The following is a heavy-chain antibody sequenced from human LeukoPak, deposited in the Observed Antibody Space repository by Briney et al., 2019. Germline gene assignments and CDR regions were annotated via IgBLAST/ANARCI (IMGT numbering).Heavy chain of an antibody. CDR3: ARGSGYSSNWYGRLDY. CDR2: IYSGGST. J-gene: IGHJ4*02. CDR1: GFSVSSNY. Sequence: GGSLRLSCAASGFSVSSNYMSWVRQAPGQGLEWVSGIYSGGSTYYADSVKGRFTISRDNSKNTLYLQMNSLRAEDTAVHYCARGSGYSSNWYGRLDYWGQGTLVTVSS. D-gene: IGHD6-13*01. V-gene: IGHV3-53*01.